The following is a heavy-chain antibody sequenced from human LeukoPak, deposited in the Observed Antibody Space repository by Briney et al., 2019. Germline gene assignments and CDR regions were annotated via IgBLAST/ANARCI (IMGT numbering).Heavy chain of an antibody. Sequence: SETLSLTCTVSSGSISSYYWSWIRQPPGKGLEWIGYIYYSGSTNYNPSLKSRVTISVDTSKNQFSLKLSSVTAADTAVYYCARATSGYTAFNDYWGQGTLVTVSS. CDR3: ARATSGYTAFNDY. D-gene: IGHD2-2*02. V-gene: IGHV4-59*01. J-gene: IGHJ4*02. CDR2: IYYSGST. CDR1: SGSISSYY.